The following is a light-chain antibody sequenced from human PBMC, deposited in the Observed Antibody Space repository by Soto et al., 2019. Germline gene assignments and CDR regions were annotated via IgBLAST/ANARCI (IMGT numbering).Light chain of an antibody. CDR2: NNN. V-gene: IGLV1-44*01. CDR3: AAWDDSLKGAV. Sequence: QSVLTQPPSASGTPGQRVTISCSGSSSNIGSNSVNWYQQLPGTAPKLLIYNNNHRPSGVPDRFSGSKSGTSASLAISGLKSEDEGDYYCAAWDDSLKGAVFGGGTQLTVL. CDR1: SSNIGSNS. J-gene: IGLJ7*01.